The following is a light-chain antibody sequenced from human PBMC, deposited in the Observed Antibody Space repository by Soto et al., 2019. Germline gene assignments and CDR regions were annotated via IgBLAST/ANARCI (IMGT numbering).Light chain of an antibody. CDR3: QQYHIWPYT. Sequence: EIVLTQSPGTLSLSPGERATLSCRASQSVSSLLAWYQQKPRQAPTLLMYDTSTRATGIPARFSGSGSGTDFTLTISSLQSEDLAIYYCQQYHIWPYTFGQGTKVDIK. V-gene: IGKV3-15*01. J-gene: IGKJ2*01. CDR2: DTS. CDR1: QSVSSL.